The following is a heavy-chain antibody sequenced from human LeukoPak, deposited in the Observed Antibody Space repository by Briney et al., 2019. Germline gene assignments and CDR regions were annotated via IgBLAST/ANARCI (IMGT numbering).Heavy chain of an antibody. V-gene: IGHV3-23*01. D-gene: IGHD2-2*01. Sequence: GGSLRLSCAASGFTFSSYAMSWVRQAPGKGLEWVSAISGSGGSTYYADSVKGRFTISRDNSKNTLYLQMNSLRAEDTAVYFCARDVGPVAAAIFDYWGQGTLVTVSS. CDR3: ARDVGPVAAAIFDY. J-gene: IGHJ4*02. CDR2: ISGSGGST. CDR1: GFTFSSYA.